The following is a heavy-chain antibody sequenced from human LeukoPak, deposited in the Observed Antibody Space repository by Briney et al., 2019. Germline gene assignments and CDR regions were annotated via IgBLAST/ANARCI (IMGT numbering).Heavy chain of an antibody. CDR3: ARAVDTAMVRGDY. CDR2: INPNSGGT. CDR1: GYTFTGYY. J-gene: IGHJ4*02. Sequence: ASVKVSCKASGYTFTGYYMHWVRQAPGQGLEWMGRINPNSGGTNYAQKFQGRVTMTRDTSISTAYMELSRLRSDDTAVYYGARAVDTAMVRGDYWGQGTLVTVSS. D-gene: IGHD5-18*01. V-gene: IGHV1-2*06.